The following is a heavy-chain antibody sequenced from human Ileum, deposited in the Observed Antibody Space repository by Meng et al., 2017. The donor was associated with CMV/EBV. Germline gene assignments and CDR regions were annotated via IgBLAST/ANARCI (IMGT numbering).Heavy chain of an antibody. CDR1: GFAFSKYS. D-gene: IGHD2-2*02. V-gene: IGHV3-23*03. Sequence: GGSLRLSCSASGFAFSKYSMNWVRLAPGKGLEWLSIIHYTGRTTYYADSVKGRFIISRDNSRRVLYLEMNSLRVEDTAGYYCAKDKTPDSRYNFDRWGQGILVTVSS. CDR3: AKDKTPDSRYNFDR. J-gene: IGHJ4*02. CDR2: IHYTGRTT.